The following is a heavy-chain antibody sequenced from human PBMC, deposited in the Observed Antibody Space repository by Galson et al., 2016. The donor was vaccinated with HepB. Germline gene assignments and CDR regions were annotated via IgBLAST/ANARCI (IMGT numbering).Heavy chain of an antibody. Sequence: SLRLSCAASGFRFTNLAMAWVRQAPGKGLEWVSAISGSGDITYYTDSVKGRFTISRDNSKNMVYLRMNSLRAEDTAIYYCAKDVRDCSSSSCSEYWGQGTLVTVSS. D-gene: IGHD2-2*01. J-gene: IGHJ4*02. CDR1: GFRFTNLA. V-gene: IGHV3-23*01. CDR3: AKDVRDCSSSSCSEY. CDR2: ISGSGDIT.